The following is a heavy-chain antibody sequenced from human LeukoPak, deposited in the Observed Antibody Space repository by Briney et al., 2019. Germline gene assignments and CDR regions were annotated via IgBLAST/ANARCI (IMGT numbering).Heavy chain of an antibody. Sequence: PGGSLRLSCAASGFNFNTFNMNWVRQAPGKGLEWISYISTSSGTISHADSVKGRFTISRDNAKNSLYLQMNSLRAEDTAVYYCARDRADIVEALDYWGQGTLVTVSS. CDR2: ISTSSGTI. D-gene: IGHD2-15*01. CDR3: ARDRADIVEALDY. J-gene: IGHJ4*02. CDR1: GFNFNTFN. V-gene: IGHV3-48*01.